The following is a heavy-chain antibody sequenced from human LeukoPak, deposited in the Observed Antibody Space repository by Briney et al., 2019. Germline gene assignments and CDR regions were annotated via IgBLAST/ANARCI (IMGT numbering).Heavy chain of an antibody. CDR1: GDSISSGSIITYY. CDR3: ARGRDTVSTPFDY. CDR2: IYNRGNT. D-gene: IGHD2-15*01. V-gene: IGHV4-61*01. Sequence: TSEALSLTCTVSGDSISSGSIITYYWTWIRQPPGKGLEWIGYIYNRGNTNYNPSLESRVTISVDTSKNQFSLNVNSVTAADTAVYYCARGRDTVSTPFDYWGQGTLVTVSS. J-gene: IGHJ4*02.